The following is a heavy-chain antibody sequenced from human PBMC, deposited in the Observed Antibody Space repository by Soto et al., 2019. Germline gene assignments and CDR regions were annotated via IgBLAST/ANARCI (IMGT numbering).Heavy chain of an antibody. Sequence: QVQLQESGPGLVKPSGTLSLTCAVSGGSISGINWWSWVRQPPGKGLEWIGEVYHSGTTNYNPSLKSRVTIVTDNSMNQFSLIMGSVTAADTAVYYCARFGAGLDVWGQGNTVSVSS. D-gene: IGHD1-26*01. CDR2: VYHSGTT. J-gene: IGHJ6*02. V-gene: IGHV4-4*02. CDR3: ARFGAGLDV. CDR1: GGSISGINW.